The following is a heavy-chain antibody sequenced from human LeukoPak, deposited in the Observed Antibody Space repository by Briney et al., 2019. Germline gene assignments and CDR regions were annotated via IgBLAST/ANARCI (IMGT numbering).Heavy chain of an antibody. CDR2: IIPIFGTA. CDR1: GGTFSSYA. CDR3: ARRNYYDSSGYYYEWFDP. D-gene: IGHD3-22*01. J-gene: IGHJ5*02. Sequence: VASVKVSCKASGGTFSSYAISWVRQAPGQGLEWMGGIIPIFGTANYAQKFQGRVTITTDESTSTAYMELSSLRSEDTAVYYCARRNYYDSSGYYYEWFDPWGQGTLVTVSS. V-gene: IGHV1-69*05.